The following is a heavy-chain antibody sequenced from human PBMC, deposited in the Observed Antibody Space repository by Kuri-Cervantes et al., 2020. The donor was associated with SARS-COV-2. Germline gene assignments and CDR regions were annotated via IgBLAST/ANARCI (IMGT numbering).Heavy chain of an antibody. CDR1: GYTFTSYD. D-gene: IGHD2-15*01. CDR3: ARVGGGDNWFDP. CDR2: ISAYNGNT. V-gene: IGHV1-18*01. Sequence: ASVKVSCKASGYTFTSYDINWVRQAPGQGLEWMGWISAYNGNTNYAQKLQGRVTITRDTSASTAYMELSSLRSEDTAVYYCARVGGGDNWFDPWGQGTLVTVSS. J-gene: IGHJ5*02.